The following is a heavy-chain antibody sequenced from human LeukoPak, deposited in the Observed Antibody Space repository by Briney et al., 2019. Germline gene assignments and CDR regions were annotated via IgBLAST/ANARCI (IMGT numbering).Heavy chain of an antibody. D-gene: IGHD2-15*01. V-gene: IGHV4-34*01. Sequence: SETLSLTCAVYGGSFSGYYWSWIRQPPGKGLEWIGEINHSGSTNYNPSLKSRVTISVDKSKNEFSLKLTSVTAADTAVYYCARDKGVCSGGNCYSAFDYWGQGTLVTVSS. CDR2: INHSGST. CDR3: ARDKGVCSGGNCYSAFDY. CDR1: GGSFSGYY. J-gene: IGHJ4*02.